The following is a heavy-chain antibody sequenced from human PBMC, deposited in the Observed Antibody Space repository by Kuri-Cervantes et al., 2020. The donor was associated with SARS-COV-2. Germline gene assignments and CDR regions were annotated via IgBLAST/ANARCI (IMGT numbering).Heavy chain of an antibody. J-gene: IGHJ6*03. CDR2: IHTGGST. V-gene: IGHV4-4*09. D-gene: IGHD3-3*01. Sequence: SETLSLTCAVYGGSFSGYYWSWIRQPAGKGLEWIGYIHTGGSTNYNPSLKSRVTISVDTSKNQFSLKLSSVTAADTAVYYCARGDWLLRRGYYYMDVWGKGTTVTVSS. CDR1: GGSFSGYY. CDR3: ARGDWLLRRGYYYMDV.